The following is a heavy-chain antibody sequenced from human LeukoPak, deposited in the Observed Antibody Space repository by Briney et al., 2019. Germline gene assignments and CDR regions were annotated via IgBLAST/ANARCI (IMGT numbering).Heavy chain of an antibody. CDR3: ARDTQWAFDY. D-gene: IGHD1-26*01. CDR1: GFIFSSYA. CDR2: ISGSGTNT. Sequence: GGSLRLSCAASGFIFSSYAMSWVRQAPGKGLEWISDISGSGTNTYYADSVKGRFTISRDYSSNTLYLQMNSLRAEDTALYYCARDTQWAFDYWGQGTLVTVSS. J-gene: IGHJ4*02. V-gene: IGHV3-23*01.